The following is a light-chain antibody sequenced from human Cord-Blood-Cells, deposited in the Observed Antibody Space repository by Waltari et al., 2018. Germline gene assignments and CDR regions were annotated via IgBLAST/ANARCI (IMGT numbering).Light chain of an antibody. V-gene: IGKV1-33*01. J-gene: IGKJ3*01. CDR3: QQYDNLLCT. CDR2: DAS. Sequence: DIQLSQSPSSLSASVGDRVTITCQASQDISNYLNWYQQKPGKAPKLLIYDASNLETGVPTSFSGRGAGTDFTFTISNLQPEDIATYYCQQYDNLLCTFEAATTVAIK. CDR1: QDISNY.